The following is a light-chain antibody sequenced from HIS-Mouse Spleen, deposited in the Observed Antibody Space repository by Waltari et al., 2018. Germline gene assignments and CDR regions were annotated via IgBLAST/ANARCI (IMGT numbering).Light chain of an antibody. Sequence: QSALTQPPSVSGSPGQSVTISCTGTSSDVGSYNRVSWYQQPPGTAPKLMLYEVSTRPSWVPDRFLGSKPGNTASLTIAGLQAEDEADYYCSLYTSSSTLVFGGGTKLTVL. J-gene: IGLJ2*01. V-gene: IGLV2-18*01. CDR3: SLYTSSSTLV. CDR2: EVS. CDR1: SSDVGSYNR.